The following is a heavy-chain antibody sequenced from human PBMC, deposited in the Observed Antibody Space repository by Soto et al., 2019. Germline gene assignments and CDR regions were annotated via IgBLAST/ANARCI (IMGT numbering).Heavy chain of an antibody. CDR2: IYYREET. V-gene: IGHV4-59*01. CDR1: GDSISRYY. D-gene: IGHD3-10*01. Sequence: QVQLQESGPGLVKPSETLSLTCTVSGDSISRYYWSWIRLSPGKGLEWIGYIYYREETNYNPSVKSRVTIAVDRTKNQFSLKLSSVTAADTAVYYCARDQGGEFLKGSGMDVWGQGTTVTVSS. J-gene: IGHJ6*02. CDR3: ARDQGGEFLKGSGMDV.